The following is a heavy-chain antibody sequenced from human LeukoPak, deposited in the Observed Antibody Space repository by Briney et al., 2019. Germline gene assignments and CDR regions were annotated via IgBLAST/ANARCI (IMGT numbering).Heavy chain of an antibody. V-gene: IGHV3-21*04. CDR1: GFTFSSYS. CDR2: ISSSSDYI. D-gene: IGHD2/OR15-2a*01. Sequence: GGSLRLSCAASGFTFSSYSMNWVRQAPGKGLEWVSSISSSSDYIYYADSVKGRFTISRDNSKNTLYLQMNSLRAEDTAVYYCANDKGGYYAWAIDIWGQGTMVTVSS. J-gene: IGHJ3*02. CDR3: ANDKGGYYAWAIDI.